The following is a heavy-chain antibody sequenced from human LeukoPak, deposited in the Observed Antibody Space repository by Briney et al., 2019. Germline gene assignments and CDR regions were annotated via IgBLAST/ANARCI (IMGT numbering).Heavy chain of an antibody. CDR3: ARRVAVAGTGDAFDI. D-gene: IGHD6-19*01. V-gene: IGHV5-51*01. CDR1: GYSFTSYW. CDR2: IYPGDSDT. J-gene: IGHJ3*02. Sequence: GESLKISCKGSGYSFTSYWIGWVRQMPGKGLEWTGIIYPGDSDTRYSPSFQGQVTISADKSISTAYLQWSSLKASDTAMYYCARRVAVAGTGDAFDIWGQGTMVTVSS.